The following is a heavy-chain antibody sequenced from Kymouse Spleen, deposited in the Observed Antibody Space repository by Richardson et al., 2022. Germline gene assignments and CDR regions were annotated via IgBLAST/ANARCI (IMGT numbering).Heavy chain of an antibody. D-gene: IGHD3-10*01. J-gene: IGHJ3*02. Sequence: EVQLVESGGGLVQPGGSLRLSCAASGFTFSDHYMDWVRQAPGKGLEWVGRTRNKANSYTTEYAASVKGRFTISRDDSKNSLYLQMNSLKTEDTAVYYCASNYGSGSYYDAFDIWGQGTMVTVSS. V-gene: IGHV3-72*01. CDR3: ASNYGSGSYYDAFDI. CDR2: TRNKANSYTT. CDR1: GFTFSDHY.